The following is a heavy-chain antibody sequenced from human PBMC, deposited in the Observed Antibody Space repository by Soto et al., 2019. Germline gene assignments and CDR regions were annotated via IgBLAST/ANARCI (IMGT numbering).Heavy chain of an antibody. Sequence: LRLSCASSGFTFSSYGMHWVRQAPGKGLEWVAIISYDGSNKYYADSVKGRFTISRDNSKNTLYLQMNSLRAEDTAVYYCAKDITIFGVVIGLDYWGQGTLVTVS. D-gene: IGHD3-3*01. V-gene: IGHV3-30*18. J-gene: IGHJ4*02. CDR1: GFTFSSYG. CDR3: AKDITIFGVVIGLDY. CDR2: ISYDGSNK.